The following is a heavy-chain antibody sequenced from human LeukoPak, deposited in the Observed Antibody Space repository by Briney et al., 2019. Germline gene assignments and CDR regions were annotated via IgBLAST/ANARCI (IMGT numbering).Heavy chain of an antibody. CDR1: GFTFSSYS. CDR3: ARVRGSSYGKNWSEDY. CDR2: ISSSSSTI. Sequence: PGGSLRLSCAASGFTFSSYSMNWVRQAPGKGLEWVSYISSSSSTIYYADSVKGRFTISRDNAKNSLYLQMNSLRAEDTAVYYCARVRGSSYGKNWSEDYWGQGTLVTVSS. D-gene: IGHD6-6*01. J-gene: IGHJ4*02. V-gene: IGHV3-48*01.